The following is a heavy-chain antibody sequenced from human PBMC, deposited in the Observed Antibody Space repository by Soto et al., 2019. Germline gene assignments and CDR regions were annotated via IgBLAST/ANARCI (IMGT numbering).Heavy chain of an antibody. J-gene: IGHJ5*02. Sequence: VQLLESGGGLVQPGGSLRLSCAASGFTFSSYAMSWVRQAPGKGLEWVSAISGSGGSTYYADSVKGRFTISRDNSKNTLYLQMNSLRAEDTAVYYCAKAPPPTYYDFWSGGNWFDPWGQGTLVTVSS. D-gene: IGHD3-3*01. CDR1: GFTFSSYA. CDR2: ISGSGGST. V-gene: IGHV3-23*01. CDR3: AKAPPPTYYDFWSGGNWFDP.